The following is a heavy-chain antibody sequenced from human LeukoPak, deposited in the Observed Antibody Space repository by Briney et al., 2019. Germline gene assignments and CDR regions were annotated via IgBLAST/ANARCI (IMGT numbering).Heavy chain of an antibody. V-gene: IGHV4-59*01. CDR3: ARGGTEGGLEISFFFDL. Sequence: SETLSLTCTVSGGSISSYYWSWIRQPPGKGLEWIGYIFYGSTNYNPSLKSRVTISVDTSKNLFSLKLSSVTAADTAVYYCARGGTEGGLEISFFFDLWGRGTLVTVSS. CDR1: GGSISSYY. J-gene: IGHJ2*01. D-gene: IGHD1-1*01. CDR2: IFYGST.